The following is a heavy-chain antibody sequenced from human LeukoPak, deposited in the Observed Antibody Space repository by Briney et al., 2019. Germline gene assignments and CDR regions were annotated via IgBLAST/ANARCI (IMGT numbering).Heavy chain of an antibody. D-gene: IGHD3-10*01. J-gene: IGHJ5*02. CDR1: GFTFSSYS. CDR3: ARDPDTPLIIWFGESHGNWFDP. CDR2: ISSSSSYI. Sequence: PGGSLRLSCAASGFTFSSYSVNWVRQAPGKGLEWVSSISSSSSYIYYADSVKGRFTISRDNAKNSLYLQMNSLRAEDTAVYYCARDPDTPLIIWFGESHGNWFDPWGQGTLVTVSS. V-gene: IGHV3-21*01.